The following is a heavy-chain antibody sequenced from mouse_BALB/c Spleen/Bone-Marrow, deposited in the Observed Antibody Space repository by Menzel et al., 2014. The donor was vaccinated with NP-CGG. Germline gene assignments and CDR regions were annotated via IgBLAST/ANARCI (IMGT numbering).Heavy chain of an antibody. CDR3: ARGGYGFPFDY. Sequence: EVQLQQSGPGLVKPSQSLSLTCSVTGYSITSGYYWNWIRQFPGNKLAWMGYISYDGSNNYNPSLKNRISITRDTSKNQFFLKLNSVTTEDTATYYCARGGYGFPFDYWGQGTTLTVSS. J-gene: IGHJ2*01. CDR1: GYSITSGYY. CDR2: ISYDGSN. V-gene: IGHV3-6*02. D-gene: IGHD2-10*02.